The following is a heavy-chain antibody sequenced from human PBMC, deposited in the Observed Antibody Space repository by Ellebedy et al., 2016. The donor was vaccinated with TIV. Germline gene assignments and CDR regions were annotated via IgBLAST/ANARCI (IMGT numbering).Heavy chain of an antibody. CDR1: GYTFTDFH. CDR2: INPDGGAT. J-gene: IGHJ6*02. CDR3: AREDYDILTGTSGGLDV. D-gene: IGHD3-9*01. Sequence: ASVKVSCKASGYTFTDFHLHWVRQAPGQGLEWMGWINPDGGATNRAQNFQGRVTMSRNTSISTAYMELRRLTSDDTAVYYCAREDYDILTGTSGGLDVWGQGTTVTVSS. V-gene: IGHV1-2*02.